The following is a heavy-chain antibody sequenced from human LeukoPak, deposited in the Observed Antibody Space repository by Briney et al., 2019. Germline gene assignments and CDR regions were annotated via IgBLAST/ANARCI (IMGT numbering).Heavy chain of an antibody. V-gene: IGHV4-39*07. CDR1: GGSISSSSYY. Sequence: SETLSLTCTVSGGSISSSSYYWGWIRQPPGKGLEWIGSIYYSGSTYYNPSLKSRVTISVDTSKNQFSLKLSSVTTADTAVYYCARVGIAAAPGVWFDPWGQGTLVTVSS. CDR3: ARVGIAAAPGVWFDP. D-gene: IGHD6-13*01. CDR2: IYYSGST. J-gene: IGHJ5*02.